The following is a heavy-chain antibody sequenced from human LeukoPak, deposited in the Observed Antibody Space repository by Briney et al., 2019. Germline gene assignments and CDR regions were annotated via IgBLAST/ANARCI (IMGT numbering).Heavy chain of an antibody. V-gene: IGHV1-8*03. CDR1: GYTFTSYD. D-gene: IGHD3-10*01. Sequence: ASVKVSCKASGYTFTSYDINWVRQAPGQGLEWMGWMNPNSGNTGYAQKFQGRVTITRNTSISTAYMELSSLRSEDTAVYYCARCGSGSWYYFDYWGQGTLVTVSS. CDR2: MNPNSGNT. J-gene: IGHJ4*02. CDR3: ARCGSGSWYYFDY.